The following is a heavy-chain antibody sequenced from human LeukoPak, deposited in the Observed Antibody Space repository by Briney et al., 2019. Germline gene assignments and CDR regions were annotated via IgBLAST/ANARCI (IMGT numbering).Heavy chain of an antibody. CDR1: GFTFSNYA. CDR3: AKARGYSYAIDFDY. CDR2: ISGNALST. D-gene: IGHD5-18*01. J-gene: IGHJ4*02. V-gene: IGHV3-23*01. Sequence: PGGSLRLSCAVSGFTFSNYAMGWVRQAPGKGLEWVSGISGNALSTYYADSVKGRFTISRDNSKNTLYLQMNSLTAEDTAVYYCAKARGYSYAIDFDYWGQGTLVTVSS.